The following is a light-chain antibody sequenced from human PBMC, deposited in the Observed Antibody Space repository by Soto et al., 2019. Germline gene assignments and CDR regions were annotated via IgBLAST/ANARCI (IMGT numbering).Light chain of an antibody. CDR3: MSYASRVTVV. CDR2: EVN. J-gene: IGLJ2*01. CDR1: SSDIGSYNR. V-gene: IGLV2-18*02. Sequence: QSALTQPPSVSGSPGQSVTISCTGTSSDIGSYNRVSWYQQPPGTAPKLIIYEVNNRPSGVPDRFSGSKSGNTASLTISGLQAEDEADYYCMSYASRVTVVFGGGTKLTVL.